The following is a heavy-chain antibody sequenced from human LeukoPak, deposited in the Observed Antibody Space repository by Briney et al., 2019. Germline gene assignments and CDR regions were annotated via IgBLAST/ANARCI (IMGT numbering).Heavy chain of an antibody. V-gene: IGHV3-30*02. D-gene: IGHD4-23*01. J-gene: IGHJ4*02. CDR1: GLTFISYG. CDR2: IRYDGSNK. CDR3: AKDPGYGGLYYFDY. Sequence: GGSLRLSCAASGLTFISYGMHWVRQAPGKWLEWVAFIRYDGSNKYYADSVKGRFTISRDNSKNTLYLQMNSLRAEDTAVYYCAKDPGYGGLYYFDYWGQGTLVTVSS.